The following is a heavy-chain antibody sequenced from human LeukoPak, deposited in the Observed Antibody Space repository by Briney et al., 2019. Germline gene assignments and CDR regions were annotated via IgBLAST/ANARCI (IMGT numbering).Heavy chain of an antibody. CDR1: GYSFSSYW. CDR2: IYPGGSET. Sequence: GESLKISCKCLGYSFSSYWNAWVRQRPGKGLELMGIIYPGGSETRYDPSFQGQVTISADSSPSTAYLQWSSLRASDTAMYYCARASRDGYNQNFDYWGQGTLVTVSS. J-gene: IGHJ4*02. D-gene: IGHD5-24*01. CDR3: ARASRDGYNQNFDY. V-gene: IGHV5-51*01.